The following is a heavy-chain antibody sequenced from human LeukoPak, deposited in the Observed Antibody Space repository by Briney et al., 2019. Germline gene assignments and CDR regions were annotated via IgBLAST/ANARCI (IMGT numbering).Heavy chain of an antibody. Sequence: SETLSLTCAVYGGSFSGYYWSWIRQPPGNGLEWIGEINHSGSTNYNPSLKSRVTISVDTSKNQFSLKLSSVTAADTAVYYCARGRKVRGVIIAPRNYYYYGMDVWGQGTTVTVSS. V-gene: IGHV4-34*01. CDR2: INHSGST. D-gene: IGHD3-10*01. J-gene: IGHJ6*02. CDR3: ARGRKVRGVIIAPRNYYYYGMDV. CDR1: GGSFSGYY.